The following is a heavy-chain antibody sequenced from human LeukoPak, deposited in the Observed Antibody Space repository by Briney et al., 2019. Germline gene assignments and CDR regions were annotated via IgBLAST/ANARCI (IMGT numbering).Heavy chain of an antibody. Sequence: ASVKVSCKASGYTFTDNFMHWVRQAPGQGLEWTGWINPDSGGTKYAQRFQGRVTMTRDTSISTVYMELSGLRFDDTAMYYCARALSPDYWGQGTLVTVSS. J-gene: IGHJ4*02. CDR2: INPDSGGT. CDR1: GYTFTDNF. D-gene: IGHD3-16*01. V-gene: IGHV1-2*02. CDR3: ARALSPDY.